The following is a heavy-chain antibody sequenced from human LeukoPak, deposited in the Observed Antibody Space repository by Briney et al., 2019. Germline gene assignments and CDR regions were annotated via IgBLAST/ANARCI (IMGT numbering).Heavy chain of an antibody. CDR1: GGSISSGGYY. V-gene: IGHV4-31*03. Sequence: SQTLSLTCTVSGGSISSGGYYWSWIRQHPGKGLEWNGYIYYSGRSYYNPSLKSRATTSVDTSKNQFSLKLSSVTAADTAVYYCARGGTCGGDCYSTVPYYYYGMDVWGQGTTVTVSS. D-gene: IGHD2-21*02. CDR3: ARGGTCGGDCYSTVPYYYYGMDV. J-gene: IGHJ6*02. CDR2: IYYSGRS.